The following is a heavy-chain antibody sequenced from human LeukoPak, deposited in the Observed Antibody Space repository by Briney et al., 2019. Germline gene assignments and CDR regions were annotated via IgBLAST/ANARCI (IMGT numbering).Heavy chain of an antibody. CDR2: IIPIFDTP. J-gene: IGHJ5*02. V-gene: IGHV1-69*13. D-gene: IGHD1-7*01. Sequence: SVKVSCKASGGTFSSYPVSWVRQAPGQGLEWMGGIIPIFDTPTYAQKFQGRVTITADESTSTAYMELSSLRSEDTAVYYCAIRYRFVTNYFDPWGQGTLVSVSS. CDR3: AIRYRFVTNYFDP. CDR1: GGTFSSYP.